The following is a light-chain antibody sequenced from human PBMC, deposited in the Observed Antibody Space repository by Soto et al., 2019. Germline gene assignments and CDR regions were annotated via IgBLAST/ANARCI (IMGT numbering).Light chain of an antibody. J-gene: IGKJ3*01. CDR1: QSLLHSNGYNY. Sequence: DLVMTQSPLSLPVTPGEPASISCRSSQSLLHSNGYNYLDWYLQKPGQSPQLLIYLGSNRASGVPDRFSGSGSGTDFTLKISRVEAEDVGVYYCMQALQTPVTFGPGTKMDIK. V-gene: IGKV2-28*01. CDR2: LGS. CDR3: MQALQTPVT.